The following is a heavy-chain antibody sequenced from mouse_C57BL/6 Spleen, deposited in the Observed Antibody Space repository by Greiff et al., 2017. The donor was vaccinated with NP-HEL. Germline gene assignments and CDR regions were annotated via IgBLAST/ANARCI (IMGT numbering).Heavy chain of an antibody. D-gene: IGHD1-1*01. J-gene: IGHJ1*03. V-gene: IGHV2-2*01. CDR2: IWSGGST. CDR3: ARNLDYGSSYDWYFDV. Sequence: VQLQQSGPGLVQPSQCLSITCTVSGFSLTSYGVHWVRQSPGKGLEWLGVIWSGGSTDYNAAFISRLSISKDNSKSQVFFKMNSLQADDTAIYYCARNLDYGSSYDWYFDVWGTGTTVTVSS. CDR1: GFSLTSYG.